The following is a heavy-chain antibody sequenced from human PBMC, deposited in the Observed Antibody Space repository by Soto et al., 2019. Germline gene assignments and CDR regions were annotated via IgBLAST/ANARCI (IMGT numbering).Heavy chain of an antibody. Sequence: ASVKVSCKASGYTFTGCYMHWVRQAPGQGLEWMGWINPNSGGTNYAQKFQGRVTMTRDTSISTAYMELGRLRSDDTAVYYCARNDPQDYGGNSRYYYYGMDVWGQGTTVTVSS. CDR1: GYTFTGCY. V-gene: IGHV1-2*02. J-gene: IGHJ6*02. CDR2: INPNSGGT. CDR3: ARNDPQDYGGNSRYYYYGMDV. D-gene: IGHD4-17*01.